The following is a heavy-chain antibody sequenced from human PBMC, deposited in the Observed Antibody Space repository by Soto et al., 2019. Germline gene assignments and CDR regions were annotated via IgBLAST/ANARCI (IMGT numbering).Heavy chain of an antibody. CDR1: GFTFSSYG. D-gene: IGHD2-15*01. J-gene: IGHJ2*01. Sequence: QVQLVESGGGVVQPGRSLRLSCAASGFTFSSYGMHWVRQAPGKGLEWVAVISYDGSNKYYADSVKGRITISRDNSKNTLYLQVNSLRAEDRAVYYCAKPGPGYCSGGSCYGGGYWYFDLWGRGTLVAVSS. CDR3: AKPGPGYCSGGSCYGGGYWYFDL. CDR2: ISYDGSNK. V-gene: IGHV3-30*18.